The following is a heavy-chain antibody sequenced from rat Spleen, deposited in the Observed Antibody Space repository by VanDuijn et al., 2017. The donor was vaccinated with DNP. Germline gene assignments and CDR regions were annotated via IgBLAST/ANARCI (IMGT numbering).Heavy chain of an antibody. V-gene: IGHV5-46*01. J-gene: IGHJ4*01. D-gene: IGHD1-1*01. Sequence: EVQLIESGGGLVQPGGSMKLSCTASGFTFSSFPMAWVRQAPTKGLEWVAIISTSGSRTYYPDSVKGRFTISRDNAKSSLFLQMDSLRSEDTATYYCTTLITFMSGWSQGTSVTVSS. CDR2: ISTSGSRT. CDR3: TTLITFMSG. CDR1: GFTFSSFP.